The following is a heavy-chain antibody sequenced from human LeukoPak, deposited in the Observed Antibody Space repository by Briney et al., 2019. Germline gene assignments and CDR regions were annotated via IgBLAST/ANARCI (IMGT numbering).Heavy chain of an antibody. Sequence: PGGSLRLSCAASGFTFSSYWMSWVRQAPGKGLEWVANIKQDGSEKYYVDSVKGRFTISRDNAKNSLYLQMNSLRAEDTAVYYCARDRVEYCSSTSCYAFDYWGQGTLVTVSS. CDR1: GFTFSSYW. V-gene: IGHV3-7*01. D-gene: IGHD2-2*01. CDR2: IKQDGSEK. J-gene: IGHJ4*02. CDR3: ARDRVEYCSSTSCYAFDY.